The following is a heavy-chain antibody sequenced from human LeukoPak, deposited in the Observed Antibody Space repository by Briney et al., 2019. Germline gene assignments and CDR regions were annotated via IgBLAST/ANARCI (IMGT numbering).Heavy chain of an antibody. V-gene: IGHV4-4*07. CDR3: VRSWGPRPGWSFDL. CDR1: GDSISDYY. J-gene: IGHJ2*01. D-gene: IGHD3-16*01. CDR2: INISGKR. Sequence: SETLSLTCSVSGDSISDYYNDYYWTWVRQPAGKGLQCIGRINISGKRDYSPSLQSRVTMSVDTSKNQFSLTLRSVTAADTSLYYCVRSWGPRPGWSFDLWGRGTLITVAS.